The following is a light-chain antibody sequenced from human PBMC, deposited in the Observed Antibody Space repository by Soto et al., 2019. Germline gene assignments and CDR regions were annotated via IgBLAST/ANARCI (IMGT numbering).Light chain of an antibody. CDR1: QGVRSN. CDR2: GAS. V-gene: IGKV3D-15*01. J-gene: IGKJ5*01. Sequence: EIVMTQSPASLSVSPRERATLSCRASQGVRSNLAWYQQKPGQPPRLVISGASTRAPGIPARFSGFGSGTDFTLTISSLQSEDFAIYYCQQYNNWPAITVGQGKRLEIK. CDR3: QQYNNWPAIT.